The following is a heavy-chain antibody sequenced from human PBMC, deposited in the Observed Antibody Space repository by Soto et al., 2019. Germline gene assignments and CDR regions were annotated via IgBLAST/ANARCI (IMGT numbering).Heavy chain of an antibody. CDR2: VKQDGSEK. CDR3: ARGGGHTYGRLPGVY. CDR1: GFTFSTYW. Sequence: EVQLVESGGGLVQPGGSLRLSCAASGFTFSTYWMTWVRQAPGNGLEWVAHVKQDGSEKYNVDSVKGRFTISRDNAKNSLHLQMNSLRAEDTAVYYCARGGGHTYGRLPGVYWGQGIGVNVSS. V-gene: IGHV3-7*03. D-gene: IGHD5-18*01. J-gene: IGHJ4*02.